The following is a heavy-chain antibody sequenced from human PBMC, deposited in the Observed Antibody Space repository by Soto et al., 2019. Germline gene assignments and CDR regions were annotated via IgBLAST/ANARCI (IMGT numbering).Heavy chain of an antibody. D-gene: IGHD4-17*01. J-gene: IGHJ6*02. V-gene: IGHV1-69*13. CDR1: GGTFSSYA. Sequence: SVKVSCKASGGTFSSYAISWVRQAPVQGLEWMGGIIPIFGTANYAQKFQGRVTITADESTSTAYMELSSLRSEDTAVYYCARAFDYGDYYYYGMDVWGQGTTVTVSS. CDR3: ARAFDYGDYYYYGMDV. CDR2: IIPIFGTA.